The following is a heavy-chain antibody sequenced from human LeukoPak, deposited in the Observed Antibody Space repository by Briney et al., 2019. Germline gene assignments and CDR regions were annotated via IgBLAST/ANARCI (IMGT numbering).Heavy chain of an antibody. Sequence: GGSLRLSCAASGFTFSTYAMTWVRQAPGKGLEWVSVISRSGGTTYYADSVKGRLTVSRDYSKNTLYLQMNSLRAEDTAVYYCAKSDYDSSGYYRYFHHWGQGTLVTVSS. CDR3: AKSDYDSSGYYRYFHH. J-gene: IGHJ1*01. V-gene: IGHV3-23*01. D-gene: IGHD3-22*01. CDR1: GFTFSTYA. CDR2: ISRSGGTT.